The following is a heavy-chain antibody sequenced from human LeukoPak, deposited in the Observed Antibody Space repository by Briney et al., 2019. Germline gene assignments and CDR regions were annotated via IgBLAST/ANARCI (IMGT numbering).Heavy chain of an antibody. Sequence: PSETLSLTCTVSGGSISSYYWSWIRQPPGKGLEWIGYIYYSGSTNYNPSRKSRVTISVDTSKNQFSLKLSSVTAADTAVYYCASGVDGFWFDYWGQGTLVTVSS. CDR3: ASGVDGFWFDY. V-gene: IGHV4-59*01. D-gene: IGHD2-15*01. CDR1: GGSISSYY. J-gene: IGHJ4*02. CDR2: IYYSGST.